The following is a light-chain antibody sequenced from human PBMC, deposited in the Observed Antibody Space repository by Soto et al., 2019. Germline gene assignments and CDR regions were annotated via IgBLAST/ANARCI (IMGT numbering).Light chain of an antibody. CDR1: SSDFGSYNL. J-gene: IGLJ1*01. Sequence: QSVLTQPASVSGSPGQSITISCTGTSSDFGSYNLVSWYQQHPGKAPKLMIYEVSKRPSGVSDRFSGSKSGNTASLTISGLQAEDETDYYCCSYAGTSTIVVFGTGTKVTVL. V-gene: IGLV2-23*02. CDR3: CSYAGTSTIVV. CDR2: EVS.